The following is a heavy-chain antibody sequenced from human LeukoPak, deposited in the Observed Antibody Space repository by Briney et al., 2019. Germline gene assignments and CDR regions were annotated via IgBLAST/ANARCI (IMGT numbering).Heavy chain of an antibody. CDR2: FDPEDGET. CDR3: ATGGTYYYDSSGYYFFGY. V-gene: IGHV1-24*01. CDR1: GYTLTELP. Sequence: ASVKVSCKVSGYTLTELPMHWVRQAPGKGLEWMGGFDPEDGETIYAQKFQGRVTMTEDTSTDTAYMELSSLRSEDTAVYYCATGGTYYYDSSGYYFFGYWGQGTLVTVSS. J-gene: IGHJ4*02. D-gene: IGHD3-22*01.